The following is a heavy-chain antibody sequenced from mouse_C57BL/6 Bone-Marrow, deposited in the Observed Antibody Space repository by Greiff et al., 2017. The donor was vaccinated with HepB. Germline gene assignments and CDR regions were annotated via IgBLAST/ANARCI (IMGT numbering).Heavy chain of an antibody. V-gene: IGHV1-69*01. J-gene: IGHJ3*01. CDR2: IDHSDSYT. CDR3: ARAITTEDLAWFAY. Sequence: VQLQQPGAELVMPGASVKLSCKASGYTFTSYWMHWVKQRPGQGLELIGEIDHSDSYTKYNQKFKGKSTLTVDKSYSTAYMQLSSRTSEDSAVSYCARAITTEDLAWFAYWGQGTLVTVSA. D-gene: IGHD2-4*01. CDR1: GYTFTSYW.